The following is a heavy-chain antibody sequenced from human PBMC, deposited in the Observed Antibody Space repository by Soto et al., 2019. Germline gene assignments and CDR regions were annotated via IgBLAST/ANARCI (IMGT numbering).Heavy chain of an antibody. J-gene: IGHJ6*02. Sequence: QEQLMQSGAEVKKSGSSVKVSCKASGGTFNTYPISWVRQAPGQGLEWMGGIIPIFGTPNYAQKFRGSVTITSDKSTTSVYMELSSLRSEDTAVYYCSKAGGGVVVPSTRDYDDMDVWGPGTTVTVS. CDR2: IIPIFGTP. CDR3: SKAGGGVVVPSTRDYDDMDV. V-gene: IGHV1-69*06. D-gene: IGHD2-2*01. CDR1: GGTFNTYP.